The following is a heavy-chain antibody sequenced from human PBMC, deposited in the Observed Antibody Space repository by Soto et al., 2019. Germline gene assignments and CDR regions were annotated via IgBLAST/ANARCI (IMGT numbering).Heavy chain of an antibody. V-gene: IGHV4-34*01. CDR3: ATLPFYGSASGYYYYDVDV. CDR2: INHSGST. Sequence: SETLSLTCAVYGGSFSGYYWSWIRQPPGKGLEWIGEINHSGSTNYNPSLKSRVTISVDTSKNQFSLKLSSVTAADTAGYYCATLPFYGSASGYYYYDVDVWGQGPMFPVSS. D-gene: IGHD1-1*01. J-gene: IGHJ6*02. CDR1: GGSFSGYY.